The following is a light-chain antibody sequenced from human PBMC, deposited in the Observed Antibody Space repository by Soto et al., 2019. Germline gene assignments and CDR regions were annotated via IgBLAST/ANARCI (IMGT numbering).Light chain of an antibody. J-gene: IGLJ1*01. CDR1: SSDVGGYDF. V-gene: IGLV2-8*01. CDR2: EVS. CDR3: SPYAGSNNLV. Sequence: QSALTQPPSASGSPGQSVTISCTGTSSDVGGYDFVSWYQHHPGKAPKLMIYEVSKRPSGVPDRFSGSKSGNTASLTVSGLQAEDEADYYCSPYAGSNNLVFGTGTKVTVL.